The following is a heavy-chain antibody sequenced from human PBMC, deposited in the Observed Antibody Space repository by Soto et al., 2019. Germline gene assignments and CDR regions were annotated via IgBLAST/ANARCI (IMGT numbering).Heavy chain of an antibody. V-gene: IGHV3-23*01. J-gene: IGHJ4*02. Sequence: RLSCVASGITFRSHAMSWVRQAPGKGLGWVSAISGSGGSTYYADSVRGRFTISRDNSKKTLYLQMNSLRAEDTAVYYCAKLRFWSGDPDYFDYWGQGTLVTVSS. CDR1: GITFRSHA. CDR3: AKLRFWSGDPDYFDY. D-gene: IGHD3-3*01. CDR2: ISGSGGST.